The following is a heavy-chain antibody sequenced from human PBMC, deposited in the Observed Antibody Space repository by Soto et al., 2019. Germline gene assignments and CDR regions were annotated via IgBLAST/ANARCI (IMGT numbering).Heavy chain of an antibody. CDR1: GFTFSSYG. CDR2: IWYDGSNK. CDR3: ARDLDYYDSSGPPDY. J-gene: IGHJ4*02. V-gene: IGHV3-33*01. D-gene: IGHD3-22*01. Sequence: GGSLRLSCAASGFTFSSYGMHWVRQAPGKGLEWVAVIWYDGSNKYYADSVKGRFTISRDNSKNTLYLQMNSLRAEDTAVYYCARDLDYYDSSGPPDYWGQGTLVTVSS.